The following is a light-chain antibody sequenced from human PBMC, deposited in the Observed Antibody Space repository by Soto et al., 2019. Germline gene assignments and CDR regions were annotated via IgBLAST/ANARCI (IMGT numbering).Light chain of an antibody. J-gene: IGKJ1*01. CDR2: GAS. CDR1: QSVSSH. V-gene: IGKV3-15*01. Sequence: EIVMTQSPDTLFVSLGEGATLSCRASQSVSSHLAWYQHKPGQAPRLLIYGASTRASGIPARFSGSGSETDFTLTISSLQSEDSAVYYCQQYHNLWTFGQGTKVDIK. CDR3: QQYHNLWT.